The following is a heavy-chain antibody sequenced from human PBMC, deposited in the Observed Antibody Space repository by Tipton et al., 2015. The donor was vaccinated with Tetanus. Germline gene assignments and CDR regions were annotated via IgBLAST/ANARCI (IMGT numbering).Heavy chain of an antibody. Sequence: QVQLVQSGAEVKKPGASVKVSCKASGYTFTSCYMHWVRQAPGQGLEWMGIINPSGGSTSYAQKFQGRVTMTRDTSTSTGYMELSSLRSEDTAVYYWATTLGDGGHSYGMGVWGQGTSVTVAS. J-gene: IGHJ6*02. CDR1: GYTFTSCY. CDR2: INPSGGST. D-gene: IGHD3-16*01. V-gene: IGHV1-46*01. CDR3: ATTLGDGGHSYGMGV.